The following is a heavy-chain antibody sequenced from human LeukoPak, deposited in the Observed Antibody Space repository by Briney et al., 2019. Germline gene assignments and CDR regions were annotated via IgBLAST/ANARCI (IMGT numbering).Heavy chain of an antibody. CDR3: AKESYYYGSGSYYFGYYYYYMDV. D-gene: IGHD3-10*01. J-gene: IGHJ6*03. CDR2: ISSSSSTI. CDR1: GFTFSSYS. Sequence: GGSLRLSXAASGFTFSSYSMNWVRQAPGKGLEWVSYISSSSSTIYYADSVKGRFTISRDNSKNTLYLQMNSLRAEDTAVYYCAKESYYYGSGSYYFGYYYYYMDVWGKGTTVTVSS. V-gene: IGHV3-48*01.